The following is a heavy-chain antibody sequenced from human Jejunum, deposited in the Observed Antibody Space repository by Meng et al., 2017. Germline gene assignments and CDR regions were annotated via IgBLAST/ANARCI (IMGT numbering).Heavy chain of an antibody. CDR2: MKHTGST. D-gene: IGHD1-26*01. V-gene: IGHV4-38-2*02. Sequence: SETLSLTCSVSGYSISSGYYWGWVRQPPGKGLEWLAAMKHTGSTYYNPSLKSRVSMSIDTSKNQFSLGLKSVTAADKDMYYCERVTVGASIFLDSWGQGTLVTVSS. CDR1: GYSISSGYY. CDR3: ERVTVGASIFLDS. J-gene: IGHJ5*02.